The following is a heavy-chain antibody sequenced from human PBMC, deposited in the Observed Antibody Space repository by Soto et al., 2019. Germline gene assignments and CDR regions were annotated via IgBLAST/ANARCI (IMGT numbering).Heavy chain of an antibody. J-gene: IGHJ4*02. D-gene: IGHD4-17*01. CDR1: GGSLTSNSYY. Sequence: SETLSLTCTVSGGSLTSNSYYWGWIRQPPGKGLEWIGSFYYSQSTCFNPSLKSRVTISVETSKNQYSLKLSAVTAADTAVYYCARRSTVTYNYWGQGILVTVSS. V-gene: IGHV4-39*01. CDR2: FYYSQST. CDR3: ARRSTVTYNY.